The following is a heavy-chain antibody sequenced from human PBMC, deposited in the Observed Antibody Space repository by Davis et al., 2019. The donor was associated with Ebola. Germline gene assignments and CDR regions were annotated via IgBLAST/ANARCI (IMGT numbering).Heavy chain of an antibody. CDR3: ARDTSCTTTSCYVHYSGMDV. J-gene: IGHJ6*04. D-gene: IGHD2-2*01. CDR1: GFTFSSYA. Sequence: GGSLRLSCAASGFTFSSYAMSWVRQAPGKGLEWVSAISGSGGSTNYADSVKGRFTVSRDNAKNSLYLQMNSLRAEDTAVYYCARDTSCTTTSCYVHYSGMDVWGKGTTVTVSS. CDR2: ISGSGGST. V-gene: IGHV3-23*01.